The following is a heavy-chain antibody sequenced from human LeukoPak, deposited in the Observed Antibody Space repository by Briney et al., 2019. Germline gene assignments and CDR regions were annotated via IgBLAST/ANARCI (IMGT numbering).Heavy chain of an antibody. CDR3: ASRGMEGATTVDY. CDR2: INPNSGGT. CDR1: GYTFTVYY. V-gene: IGHV1-2*02. J-gene: IGHJ4*02. Sequence: GASVKVSCKASGYTFTVYYMHWVRQAPRQGLEWMGWINPNSGGTNYAQKFQGRVTMTRDTSISTAYMELSRLRSDDTAVYYCASRGMEGATTVDYWGQGTLVTVSS. D-gene: IGHD1-26*01.